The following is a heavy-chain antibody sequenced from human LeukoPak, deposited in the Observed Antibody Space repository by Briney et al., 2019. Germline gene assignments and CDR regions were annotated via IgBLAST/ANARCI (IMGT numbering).Heavy chain of an antibody. D-gene: IGHD6-6*01. CDR3: ARGYSSSSGGWFDP. CDR2: IYYSGST. CDR1: GGSISSYY. V-gene: IGHV4-59*01. J-gene: IGHJ5*02. Sequence: SETLSLTCTVSGGSISSYYWSWIRQPPGKGLEWIGYIYYSGSTNYNPPLKSRVTISVDTSKNQFSLKLSSVTAADTAVYYCARGYSSSSGGWFDPWGQGTLVTVSS.